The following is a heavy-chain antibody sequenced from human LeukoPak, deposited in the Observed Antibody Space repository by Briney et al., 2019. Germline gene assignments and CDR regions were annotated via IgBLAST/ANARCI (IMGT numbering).Heavy chain of an antibody. V-gene: IGHV4-39*01. J-gene: IGHJ1*01. CDR2: IYYSGRT. D-gene: IGHD3-22*01. Sequence: SETLSLTCSVSGDSASRSASYWDWIRQPPGKGLEWIGTIYYSGRTYYSPSLKSRVTMSVDPSNNQFSLNLRSVTAADTAVYYCARRRYYDGSGYLEWGQGTLLSVSS. CDR3: ARRRYYDGSGYLE. CDR1: GDSASRSASY.